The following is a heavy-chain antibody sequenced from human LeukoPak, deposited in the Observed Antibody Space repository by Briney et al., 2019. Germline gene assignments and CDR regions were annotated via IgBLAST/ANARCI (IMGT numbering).Heavy chain of an antibody. Sequence: GGSLRLSCAASGFTFSTYGMYWVRQAPGKGLEWVAFMRYDESYKYYADSVKGRFTISRDTSKNTLYLQMNSLRPQDTATYYCAKDSIPSTAGPYYLDYWGQGTLVSVSS. CDR3: AKDSIPSTAGPYYLDY. V-gene: IGHV3-30*02. CDR1: GFTFSTYG. D-gene: IGHD1-14*01. J-gene: IGHJ4*02. CDR2: MRYDESYK.